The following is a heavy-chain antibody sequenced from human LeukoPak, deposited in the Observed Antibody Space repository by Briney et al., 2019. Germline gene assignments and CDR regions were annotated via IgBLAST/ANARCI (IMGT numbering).Heavy chain of an antibody. D-gene: IGHD6-19*01. V-gene: IGHV1-46*01. J-gene: IGHJ4*02. CDR1: GYTFTSYY. CDR2: INPSGGST. Sequence: ASVKVSCKASGYTFTSYYMHWVRQAPGQGLEWMGIINPSGGSTSYAQKFQGRLTMTRDTSTSTVYMELSSLRSEDTAVYYCAREGRAVAGTNDYWGQGTLVTVSP. CDR3: AREGRAVAGTNDY.